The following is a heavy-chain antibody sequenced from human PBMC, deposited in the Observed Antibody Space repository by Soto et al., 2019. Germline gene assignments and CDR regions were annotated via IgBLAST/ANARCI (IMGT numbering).Heavy chain of an antibody. CDR2: INAGNGNT. V-gene: IGHV1-3*01. CDR1: GYTFTSYA. D-gene: IGHD3-9*01. CDR3: ARDTPDILTGPDAFDI. J-gene: IGHJ3*02. Sequence: ASVKASCKASGYTFTSYAMHWLRQAPGQRLYWMGWINAGNGNTKYSQKFQGRFTITRDTSASTAYMELSSLRSEDTAVYYCARDTPDILTGPDAFDIWGQGTMVTVSS.